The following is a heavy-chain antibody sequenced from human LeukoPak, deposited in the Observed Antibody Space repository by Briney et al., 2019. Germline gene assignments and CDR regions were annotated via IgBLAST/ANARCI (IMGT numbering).Heavy chain of an antibody. J-gene: IGHJ4*02. CDR1: GFTFSSYS. Sequence: GGSLRLSCAASGFTFSSYSMNWVRQAPGKGLEWVANIKQDGSDKYYVDSVKGRFTISRDNAKNSLYLQMNSLRAEDTAVYYCARAAASKDDGSFYWGQGTLVTVSS. CDR2: IKQDGSDK. V-gene: IGHV3-7*01. D-gene: IGHD3-22*01. CDR3: ARAAASKDDGSFY.